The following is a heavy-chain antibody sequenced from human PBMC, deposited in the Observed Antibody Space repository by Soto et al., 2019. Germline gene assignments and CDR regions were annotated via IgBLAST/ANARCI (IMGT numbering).Heavy chain of an antibody. Sequence: LRLSCTVSGFAFNNYGINWVRQAPGKGLEWVSSISKGDYTYYSDSVKGRFTISRDNAKNSVSLQMNTLRVEDTAVYYCAREDSIIIPAVSDFWGQGTLVTVSS. CDR3: AREDSIIIPAVSDF. V-gene: IGHV3-21*01. J-gene: IGHJ4*02. D-gene: IGHD2-2*01. CDR1: GFAFNNYG. CDR2: ISKGDYT.